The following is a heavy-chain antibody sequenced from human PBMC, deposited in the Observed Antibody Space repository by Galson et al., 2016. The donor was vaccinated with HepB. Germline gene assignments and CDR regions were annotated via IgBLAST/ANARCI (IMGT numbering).Heavy chain of an antibody. CDR2: IYWHDDK. D-gene: IGHD2-2*01. V-gene: IGHV2-5*01. Sequence: PALVKPTQTLALTCAFSGFSLSESGVAVGWFRQSPGKALEWLALIYWHDDKRYSPSVNNRLTITKDTSKGHVVFTMTNMDPADTGTCYCAYMSSRRNTGWFDPWGQGILVTVSS. CDR1: GFSLSESGVA. CDR3: AYMSSRRNTGWFDP. J-gene: IGHJ5*02.